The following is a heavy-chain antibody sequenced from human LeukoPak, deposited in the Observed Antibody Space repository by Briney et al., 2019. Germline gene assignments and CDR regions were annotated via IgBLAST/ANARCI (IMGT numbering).Heavy chain of an antibody. CDR2: ISYDGSNK. V-gene: IGHV3-30-3*01. D-gene: IGHD3-22*01. CDR3: AREPIVVITYDAFDI. CDR1: GFTFSSYA. J-gene: IGHJ3*02. Sequence: PGGSLRLSCAASGFTFSSYAMHWVRQAPGKGLEWVAVISYDGSNKYYADSVKGRFTISRDNSKNTLYLQMNSLRAEDTAVYYCAREPIVVITYDAFDIWGQGTMVTVSS.